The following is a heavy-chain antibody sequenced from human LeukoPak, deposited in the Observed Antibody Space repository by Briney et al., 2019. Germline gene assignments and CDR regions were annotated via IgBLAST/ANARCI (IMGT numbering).Heavy chain of an antibody. Sequence: ASVKVSGKASGYTFTSYGISWVRQAPGQGLEWMGWISAYNGNTNYAQKLQGRVTMTTDTSTSAAYMEPRSLRSDDTAVYYCARDGVGSSGWYTLDYWGQGTLVTVSS. CDR1: GYTFTSYG. D-gene: IGHD6-19*01. CDR3: ARDGVGSSGWYTLDY. J-gene: IGHJ4*02. V-gene: IGHV1-18*01. CDR2: ISAYNGNT.